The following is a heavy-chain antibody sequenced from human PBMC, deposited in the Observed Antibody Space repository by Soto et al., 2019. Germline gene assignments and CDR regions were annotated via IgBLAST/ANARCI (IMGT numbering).Heavy chain of an antibody. J-gene: IGHJ5*02. CDR3: ARETIAAAYNWFDP. CDR1: GDSVSSNSAA. V-gene: IGHV6-1*01. Sequence: QVQLQQSGPGLLTPSQTLSLTCAISGDSVSSNSAAWNWIRQSPSRGLEWLGRTYYRSRWYNDYAISVKSRITINTETSTNQSSLQLKSVTPEDTAVYYCARETIAAAYNWFDPWGQGTLVTVSS. CDR2: TYYRSRWYN. D-gene: IGHD6-13*01.